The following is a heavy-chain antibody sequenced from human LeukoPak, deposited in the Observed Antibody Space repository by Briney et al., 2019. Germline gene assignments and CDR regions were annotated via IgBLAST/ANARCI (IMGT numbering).Heavy chain of an antibody. CDR3: ARDYYDILTGSPLGMDV. CDR2: ISAGGGNT. D-gene: IGHD3-9*01. V-gene: IGHV3-23*01. CDR1: GFTFSNYA. J-gene: IGHJ6*02. Sequence: GGSLRLSCAASGFTFSNYAMIWVRQAPGKGLEWVSAISAGGGNTYYADSVTGRFTISRDNAKNSLYLQMNSLRAEDTAVYYCARDYYDILTGSPLGMDVWGQGTTVTVSS.